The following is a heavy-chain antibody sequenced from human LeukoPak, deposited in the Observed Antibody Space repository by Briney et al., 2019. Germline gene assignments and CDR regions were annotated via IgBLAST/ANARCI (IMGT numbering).Heavy chain of an antibody. J-gene: IGHJ4*02. D-gene: IGHD5-18*01. Sequence: PGGSLRLSCAASGFTVSSNYMSWVRQAPGKGLEWVSVIYSGGSTYYADSVKGRFTISRDNSKNTLYLQMNSLRAEDTAVYYCARARVDTAMVFDYWGQGTLVTVSS. CDR2: IYSGGST. V-gene: IGHV3-53*01. CDR1: GFTVSSNY. CDR3: ARARVDTAMVFDY.